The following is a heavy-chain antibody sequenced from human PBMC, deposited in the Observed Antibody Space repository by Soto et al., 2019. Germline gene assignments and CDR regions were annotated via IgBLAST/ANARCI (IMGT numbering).Heavy chain of an antibody. CDR2: ISYSDAAT. Sequence: GGSLRLSCAASGFTLSMSGMSMSWVRQAPGKGLEWVSAISYSDAATYYADSVRGRFTISRDNSKNTLYLQMDSLRADDTAIYYCARASELWDFFDYWGQGTLVTVSS. J-gene: IGHJ4*02. V-gene: IGHV3-23*01. CDR1: GFTLSMSG. D-gene: IGHD3-16*01. CDR3: ARASELWDFFDY.